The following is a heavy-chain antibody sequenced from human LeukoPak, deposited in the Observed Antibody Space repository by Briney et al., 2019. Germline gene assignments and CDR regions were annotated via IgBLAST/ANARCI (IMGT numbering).Heavy chain of an antibody. J-gene: IGHJ5*02. D-gene: IGHD3-10*01. CDR2: ISAYNGNT. V-gene: IGHV1-18*01. Sequence: GSVKVSCEASGFTFTSYGMSWVRQAPGKGLEWIGGISAYNGNTNYAQKVQGRVTMTTDTSTSTAYMERRSLRSDDTAVYYCARTKLWFGEARIDWFDPWGQGTLVTVSS. CDR1: GFTFTSYG. CDR3: ARTKLWFGEARIDWFDP.